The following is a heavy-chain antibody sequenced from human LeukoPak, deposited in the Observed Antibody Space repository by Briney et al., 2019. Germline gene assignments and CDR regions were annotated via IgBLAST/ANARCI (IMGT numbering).Heavy chain of an antibody. D-gene: IGHD3-10*01. CDR3: ARDKLVRGYYNWFDP. CDR2: ISSSSSYI. Sequence: GGSLRLSCAASGFTFSSYSMNWVRQAPGKGLEWVSSISSSSSYIYYADSVKGRFTISRDNAENSLYLQMNSLRAEDTAVYYCARDKLVRGYYNWFDPWGQGTLVTVSS. CDR1: GFTFSSYS. V-gene: IGHV3-21*01. J-gene: IGHJ5*02.